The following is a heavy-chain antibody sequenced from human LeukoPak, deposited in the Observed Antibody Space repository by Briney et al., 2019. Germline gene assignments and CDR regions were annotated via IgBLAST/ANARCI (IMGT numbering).Heavy chain of an antibody. CDR1: GGSIRSINYY. CDR2: IYTKGPT. V-gene: IGHV4-61*02. CDR3: ARHRGDTAMVHLYYYHMGG. D-gene: IGHD5-18*01. J-gene: IGHJ6*03. Sequence: LQTPSLTCTVSGGSIRSINYYWSSTRQPAGKGLEWIGRIYTKGPTNHNPSLKSRLTISVDTHTNHPSLKLSSLPAADPVVSFCARHRGDTAMVHLYYYHMGGWGKGTTVTISS.